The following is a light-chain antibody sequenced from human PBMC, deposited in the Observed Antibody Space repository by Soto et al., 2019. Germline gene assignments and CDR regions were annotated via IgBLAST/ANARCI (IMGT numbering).Light chain of an antibody. Sequence: QSVLTPPPSVSAAPGQTVTISCSGSSSNIGNNYVSWYQQLPGTAPKLLIYDNYKRPSGIPDRFSGSKSGTSATLGITGLQTGDEADYYCGTWDSSLSAYVFGTGTKLTVL. CDR1: SSNIGNNY. CDR2: DNY. J-gene: IGLJ1*01. CDR3: GTWDSSLSAYV. V-gene: IGLV1-51*01.